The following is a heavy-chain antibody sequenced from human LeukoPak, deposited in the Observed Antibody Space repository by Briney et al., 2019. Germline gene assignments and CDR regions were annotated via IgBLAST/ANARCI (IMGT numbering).Heavy chain of an antibody. CDR1: GFTFSSYS. V-gene: IGHV3-48*02. CDR2: ISSSSSTI. D-gene: IGHD6-13*01. J-gene: IGHJ3*02. Sequence: PGGSLRLSCAASGFTFSSYSMNWVRQAPGKGLEWVSYISSSSSTIYYADSVKGRFTISRDNAKNSLYLQMNSLRDEDTAVYYCARSSDSSSWYTDAFDIWGQGTMVTVSS. CDR3: ARSSDSSSWYTDAFDI.